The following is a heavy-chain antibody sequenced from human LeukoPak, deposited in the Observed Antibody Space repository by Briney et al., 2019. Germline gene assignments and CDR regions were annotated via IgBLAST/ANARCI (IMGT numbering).Heavy chain of an antibody. D-gene: IGHD3-22*01. V-gene: IGHV1-69*04. CDR1: GYTFTSYG. J-gene: IGHJ4*02. CDR2: IIPILGIA. Sequence: VKVSCKASGYTFTSYGISWVRQAPGQGLEWMGWIIPILGIANYAQKFQGRVTITADKSTSTAYMELSSLRSEDTAVYYCAHSSEYYYDSSGRFDYWGQGTLVTVSS. CDR3: AHSSEYYYDSSGRFDY.